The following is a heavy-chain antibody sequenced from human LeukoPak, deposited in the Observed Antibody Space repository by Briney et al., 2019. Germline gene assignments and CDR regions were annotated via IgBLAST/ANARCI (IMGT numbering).Heavy chain of an antibody. CDR3: ARDSVIAVAGPYYYYYMDV. D-gene: IGHD6-19*01. Sequence: PGGSLRLSCAASGFTFGSFWMSWVRQAPGKGLEWGANIKQDGSEKYYVDSVKGRFTISRDNAKNSLYLQMNSLRAEDTAVYSCARDSVIAVAGPYYYYYMDVWGRGTTVTVSS. CDR2: IKQDGSEK. J-gene: IGHJ6*03. V-gene: IGHV3-7*01. CDR1: GFTFGSFW.